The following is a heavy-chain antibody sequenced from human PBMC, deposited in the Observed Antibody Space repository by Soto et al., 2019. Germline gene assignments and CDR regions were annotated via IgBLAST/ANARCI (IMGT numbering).Heavy chain of an antibody. J-gene: IGHJ4*02. CDR1: GFTFSSYA. V-gene: IGHV3-30-3*01. Sequence: QVQLVESGGGVVQPGRSLRLSCAASGFTFSSYAMHWVRQAPGKGVEWVAVISYDGSNKYYADSVKGRFTISRDNSKNTLYLQMNSLRAEDTAVYYCAREVVAATLSPNFDYWGQGTLVTVSS. D-gene: IGHD2-15*01. CDR3: AREVVAATLSPNFDY. CDR2: ISYDGSNK.